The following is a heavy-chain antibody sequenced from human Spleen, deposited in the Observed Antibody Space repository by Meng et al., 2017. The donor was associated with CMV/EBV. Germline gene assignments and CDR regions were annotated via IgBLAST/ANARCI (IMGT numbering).Heavy chain of an antibody. CDR2: INSDGSST. J-gene: IGHJ4*02. D-gene: IGHD1-26*01. Sequence: GESLKISCAASGFTFSSYWMHWVRQVPGKGLVWVSHINSDGSSTSYADSVKGRFTISRDNAKNTLYLQMNSLRAEDTAVYYCARALRGSYPNFDYWGQGTLVTVSS. CDR1: GFTFSSYW. CDR3: ARALRGSYPNFDY. V-gene: IGHV3-74*01.